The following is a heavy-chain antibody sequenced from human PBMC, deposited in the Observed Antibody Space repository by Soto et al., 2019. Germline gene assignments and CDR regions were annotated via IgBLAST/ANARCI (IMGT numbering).Heavy chain of an antibody. V-gene: IGHV3-30*04. CDR3: ARDAYYYDSGVQGGGGFDH. D-gene: IGHD3-22*01. J-gene: IGHJ4*02. CDR2: ISYNGRDT. CDR1: GFIFSSYA. Sequence: QVQLVESGGGVVQPGRSLRLSCTASGFIFSSYAIHWVRQAPGKGLEWVAVISYNGRDTYYADSVKGRFTISRDNSKNTLDLKKNGLRAEDTAVYFCARDAYYYDSGVQGGGGFDHWGQGTLVTVSS.